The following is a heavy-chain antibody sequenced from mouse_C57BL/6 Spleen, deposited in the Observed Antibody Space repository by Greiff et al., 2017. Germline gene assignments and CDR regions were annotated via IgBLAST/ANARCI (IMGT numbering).Heavy chain of an antibody. D-gene: IGHD3-3*01. J-gene: IGHJ4*01. V-gene: IGHV5-4*03. CDR3: ARANGWGYY. CDR2: ISDGGSYT. CDR1: GFTFSSYA. Sequence: EVMLVESGGGLVKPGGSLKLSCAASGFTFSSYAMSWVRQTPEKRLEWVATISDGGSYTYYPDNVKGRVTISRDNAKNNLYLQMSHLKSEDTAMYYCARANGWGYYWGQGTSVTVSS.